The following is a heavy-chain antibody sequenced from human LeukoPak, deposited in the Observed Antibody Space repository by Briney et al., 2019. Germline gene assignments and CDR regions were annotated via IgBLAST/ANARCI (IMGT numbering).Heavy chain of an antibody. CDR3: APTDWCSSTSCHDFDY. D-gene: IGHD2-2*01. Sequence: GGSLRLSCAASGFTFSSYAMSWVRQAPGKGLEWVSAISGSGGSTYYADSVKGRFTISRDNSKNTLYLQMNSLRAEDTAVYYCAPTDWCSSTSCHDFDYWGQGTLVTVSS. CDR1: GFTFSSYA. J-gene: IGHJ4*02. V-gene: IGHV3-23*01. CDR2: ISGSGGST.